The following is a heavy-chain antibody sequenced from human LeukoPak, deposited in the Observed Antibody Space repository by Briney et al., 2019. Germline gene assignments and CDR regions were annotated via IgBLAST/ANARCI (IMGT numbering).Heavy chain of an antibody. CDR1: GFTFSDYY. CDR2: ISYDGSNK. Sequence: GGSLRLSCAASGFTFSDYYMSWIRQAPGKGLEWVAVISYDGSNKYYADSVKGRFTISRDNSKNTLYLQMNSLRAEDTAVYYCARDRSIAVAGTMDYWGQGTLVTVSS. J-gene: IGHJ4*02. V-gene: IGHV3-30-3*01. D-gene: IGHD6-19*01. CDR3: ARDRSIAVAGTMDY.